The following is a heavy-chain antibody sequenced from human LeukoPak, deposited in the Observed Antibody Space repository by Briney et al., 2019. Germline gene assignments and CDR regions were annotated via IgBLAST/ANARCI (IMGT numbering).Heavy chain of an antibody. CDR3: ARDADFWSGFQSWFDP. J-gene: IGHJ5*02. CDR1: GGSIGSGSYY. D-gene: IGHD3-3*01. Sequence: PSQTLSLTCTVSGGSIGSGSYYWSWIRQPAGKGLEWIGRIYTSGSTNYNPSLKSRVTISVDTSKNQFSLKLSSVTAADTAVYYCARDADFWSGFQSWFDPWGQGTLVTVSS. V-gene: IGHV4-61*02. CDR2: IYTSGST.